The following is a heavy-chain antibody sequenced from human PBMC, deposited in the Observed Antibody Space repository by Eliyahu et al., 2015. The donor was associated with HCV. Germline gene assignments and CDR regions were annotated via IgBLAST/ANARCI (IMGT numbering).Heavy chain of an antibody. D-gene: IGHD3-22*01. Sequence: QLQLQESGPGLVKPSETLSLTCTVSGGSISSSSYYWGWIRQPPGKGLGVVGGFHFWWGAPYNPSLKSRVTISVDTSKNQFSLKLSSVTAADTAVYYCARQGYYDSSGYPQRRGRVDYWGQGTLVTVSS. CDR3: ARQGYYDSSGYPQRRGRVDY. J-gene: IGHJ4*02. CDR1: GGSISSSSYY. CDR2: FHFWWGA. V-gene: IGHV4-39*01.